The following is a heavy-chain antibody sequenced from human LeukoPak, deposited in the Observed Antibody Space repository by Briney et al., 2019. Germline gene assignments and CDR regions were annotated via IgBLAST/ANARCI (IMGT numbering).Heavy chain of an antibody. CDR2: IRYDGSNK. CDR1: GFTFSSYG. Sequence: GGSLRLSCAASGFTFSSYGMHWVRQAPGKGLEGVAFIRYDGSNKYYAGSVKGRFTISRDNSKNTLYLQMNSLRADDTAVYYCARDAHYDILTGYSRLQSGYFDYWGQGTLVTVSS. CDR3: ARDAHYDILTGYSRLQSGYFDY. J-gene: IGHJ4*02. D-gene: IGHD3-9*01. V-gene: IGHV3-30*02.